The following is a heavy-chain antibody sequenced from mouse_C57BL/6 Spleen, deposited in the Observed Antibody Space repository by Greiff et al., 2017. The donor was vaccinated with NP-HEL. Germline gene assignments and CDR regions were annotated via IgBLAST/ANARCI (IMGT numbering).Heavy chain of an antibody. J-gene: IGHJ4*01. CDR2: IYPGDGDT. V-gene: IGHV1-82*01. D-gene: IGHD4-1*01. CDR3: ARSNWDGAMDD. Sequence: QVQLQQSGPELVKPGASVKISCKASGYAFSSSWMNWVKQRPGKGLEWIGRIYPGDGDTNYNGKFKGKATLTADKSSSTAYMQLSSLTSEDAAVDFCARSNWDGAMDDWGQGTSVTVSS. CDR1: GYAFSSSW.